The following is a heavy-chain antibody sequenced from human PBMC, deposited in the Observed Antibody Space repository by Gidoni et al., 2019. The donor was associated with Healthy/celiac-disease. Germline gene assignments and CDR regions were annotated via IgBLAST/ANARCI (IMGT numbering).Heavy chain of an antibody. J-gene: IGHJ4*02. V-gene: IGHV1-69*01. Sequence: QVQLVQSGAEVQKPGSSAKVSCQASGGPFSSYAISWVRQAPGQGLEWMGGIIPIFGTANYAQKFQGRVTITADESTSTAYMELSSLRSEYTAVYYCASSVEYWGGFDYWGQGTLVTVSS. CDR3: ASSVEYWGGFDY. CDR2: IIPIFGTA. CDR1: GGPFSSYA. D-gene: IGHD2-8*02.